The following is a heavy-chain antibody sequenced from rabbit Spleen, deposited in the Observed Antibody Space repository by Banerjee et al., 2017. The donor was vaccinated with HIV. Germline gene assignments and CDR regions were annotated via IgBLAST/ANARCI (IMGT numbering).Heavy chain of an antibody. V-gene: IGHV1S40*01. CDR3: ARDLASVVGWNFSL. CDR1: GFSFSNKAV. J-gene: IGHJ4*01. Sequence: QSLEESGGDLVKPEGSLTLTCKASGFSFSNKAVMCWVRQAPGKGLEWIACINTYTGKPVYATWAKGRFTISRTSSTTVTLQMTSLTAADTATHFCARDLASVVGWNFSLWGQGTLVTVS. CDR2: INTYTGKP. D-gene: IGHD3-1*01.